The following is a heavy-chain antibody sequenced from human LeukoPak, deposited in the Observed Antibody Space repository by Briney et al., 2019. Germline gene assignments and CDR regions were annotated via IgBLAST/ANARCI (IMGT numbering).Heavy chain of an antibody. CDR2: IYYTGSA. Sequence: PSETLSLTCTVSGGTISSRPHFWAWLRQTPGKGLEWIGTIYYTGSANYNPSLKSRVTMSVDTSKDHFSLNMSSVTATDAACYFCMILLGGFFAGNTFDIWGQGTVVSVSS. J-gene: IGHJ3*02. CDR3: MILLGGFFAGNTFDI. D-gene: IGHD3-16*01. CDR1: GGTISSRPHF. V-gene: IGHV4-39*02.